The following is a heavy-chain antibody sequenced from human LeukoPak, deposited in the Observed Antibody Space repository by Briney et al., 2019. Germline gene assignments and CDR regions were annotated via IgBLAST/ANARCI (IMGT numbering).Heavy chain of an antibody. CDR3: ARDRDGYNSRYYYYYYMDV. CDR2: ISSSSSTI. CDR1: GFTFSSYS. V-gene: IGHV3-48*01. J-gene: IGHJ6*03. D-gene: IGHD5-24*01. Sequence: GGSLRLSCAASGFTFSSYSMNWVRQAPGKGLEWVSYISSSSSTIYYADSVKGRFTISRDNAKNSLYLQMNSLRAEDTAVYYCARDRDGYNSRYYYYYYMDVWGKGTTVTVSS.